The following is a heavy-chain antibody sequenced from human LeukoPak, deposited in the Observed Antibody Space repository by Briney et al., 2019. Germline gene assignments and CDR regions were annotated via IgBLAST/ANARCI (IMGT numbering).Heavy chain of an antibody. V-gene: IGHV3-7*01. J-gene: IGHJ6*03. CDR3: ARFMVRGVIHYYYYMDV. D-gene: IGHD3-10*01. CDR1: GFTFSSYW. CDR2: IKQDGSEK. Sequence: GGSLRLSCAASGFTFSSYWMSWVRQAPGKGLEWVANIKQDGSEKYYVDPVKGRFTISRDNTKNSLYLQMNSLRAEDTAVYYCARFMVRGVIHYYYYMDVWGKGTTVTVSS.